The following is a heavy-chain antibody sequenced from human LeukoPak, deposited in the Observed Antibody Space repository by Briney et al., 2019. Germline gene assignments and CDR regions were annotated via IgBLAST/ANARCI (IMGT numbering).Heavy chain of an antibody. V-gene: IGHV3-74*01. Sequence: GGSLRLSCPASGFTFSAYWMHWVGQAPGKGLVWVSRIKSDGSTNYADSVKGRFTISRDNANNTLSLQMNSLRPENTGVYYCARAPSEIGGYYPEYFRHWGQGTLVTVSS. D-gene: IGHD3-22*01. CDR1: GFTFSAYW. CDR2: IKSDGST. CDR3: ARAPSEIGGYYPEYFRH. J-gene: IGHJ1*01.